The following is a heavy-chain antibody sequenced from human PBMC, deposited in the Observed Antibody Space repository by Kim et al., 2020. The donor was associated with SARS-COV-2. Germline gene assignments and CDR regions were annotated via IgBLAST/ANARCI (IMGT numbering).Heavy chain of an antibody. Sequence: GGSLRLSCAASGFAFSNYWMHWVRQAPGKGLVWVSRISTDGSSTSYADSVKGRFTISRDNAENTLYLQMNSLRDEDTAVYYCAAHSFGSLKFGGQGTLVTVFS. J-gene: IGHJ4*02. CDR2: ISTDGSST. CDR3: AAHSFGSLKF. V-gene: IGHV3-74*01. CDR1: GFAFSNYW. D-gene: IGHD2-15*01.